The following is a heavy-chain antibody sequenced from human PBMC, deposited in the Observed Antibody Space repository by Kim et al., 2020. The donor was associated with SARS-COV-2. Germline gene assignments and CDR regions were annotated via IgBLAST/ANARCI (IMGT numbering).Heavy chain of an antibody. V-gene: IGHV4-59*13. CDR1: GGSISSYY. Sequence: SETLSLTCTVSGGSISSYYWSWIRQPPGKGLEWIGYIYYSGSTNYNPSLKSRVTISVDTSKNQFSLKLSSVTAADTAVYYCARGGDSYGIDYWGQGTLVTVSS. D-gene: IGHD5-18*01. J-gene: IGHJ4*02. CDR3: ARGGDSYGIDY. CDR2: IYYSGST.